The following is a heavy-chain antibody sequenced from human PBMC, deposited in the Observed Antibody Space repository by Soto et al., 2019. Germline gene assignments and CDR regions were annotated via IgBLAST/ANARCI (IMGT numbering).Heavy chain of an antibody. D-gene: IGHD2-15*01. J-gene: IGHJ4*02. Sequence: ASVKVSCKASGYTFTSYDINWVRQATGQGLEWVGWMNPNSGNTGYAQKFQGRVTMTRKTSISTAYMELSSLRSEDTAVYYCASGPSVAAPLDYWGQGTLVTVSS. CDR1: GYTFTSYD. CDR3: ASGPSVAAPLDY. CDR2: MNPNSGNT. V-gene: IGHV1-8*01.